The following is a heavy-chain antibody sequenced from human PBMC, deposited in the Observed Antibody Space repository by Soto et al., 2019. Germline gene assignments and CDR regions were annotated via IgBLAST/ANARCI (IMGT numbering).Heavy chain of an antibody. CDR2: IYHSGST. V-gene: IGHV4-4*02. J-gene: IGHJ6*02. CDR1: GGSISSSNW. Sequence: SETLSLTCAVPGGSISSSNWWSWVRQPPGKGLEWIGEIYHSGSTNYNPSLKSRVTISVDKSKNQFSLKLSSVTAADTAVYYCARVGAVAGTGYYYYYYGMDVWGQGTTVTVSS. D-gene: IGHD6-19*01. CDR3: ARVGAVAGTGYYYYYYGMDV.